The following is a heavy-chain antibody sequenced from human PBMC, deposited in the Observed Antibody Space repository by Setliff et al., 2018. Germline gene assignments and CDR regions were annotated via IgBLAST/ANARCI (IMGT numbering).Heavy chain of an antibody. CDR3: AKEGMSRYYDSSGYYYVYYFDY. J-gene: IGHJ4*02. CDR1: GFTFSTYW. Sequence: GGSLRLSCAASGFTFSTYWMSWVRQAPGKGLEWVSAISGSGGSTYYADSVKGRFTISRDNSKNTLYLQMNSMRAEDTAVYYCAKEGMSRYYDSSGYYYVYYFDYWGQGTLVTVSS. V-gene: IGHV3-23*01. D-gene: IGHD3-22*01. CDR2: ISGSGGST.